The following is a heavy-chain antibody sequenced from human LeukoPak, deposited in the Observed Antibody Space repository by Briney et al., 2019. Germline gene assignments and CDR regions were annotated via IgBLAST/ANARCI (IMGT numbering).Heavy chain of an antibody. CDR3: ATLPRGYSGYHFDY. CDR1: GYTLTELS. Sequence: ASVKVSHKVSGYTLTELSMHWVRQAPGKGLEWMGGFDPEDGETIYAQKFQGRVTMTEDTSTDTAYMELSSLRSEDTAVYYCATLPRGYSGYHFDYCGQRNLVTVSS. J-gene: IGHJ4*02. V-gene: IGHV1-24*01. CDR2: FDPEDGET. D-gene: IGHD5-12*01.